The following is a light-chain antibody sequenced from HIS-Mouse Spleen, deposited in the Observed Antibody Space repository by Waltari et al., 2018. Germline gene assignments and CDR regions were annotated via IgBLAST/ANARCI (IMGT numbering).Light chain of an antibody. V-gene: IGLV3-10*01. J-gene: IGLJ2*01. Sequence: SYELTQPPSVSVSPGHTARTTCPGHALPKKYAYWYQQKSGQAPVLVIYEDSKRPSGIPERFSGSSSGTMATLTISGAQVEDEADYYCYSTDSSGNHRVFGGGTKLTVL. CDR3: YSTDSSGNHRV. CDR2: EDS. CDR1: ALPKKY.